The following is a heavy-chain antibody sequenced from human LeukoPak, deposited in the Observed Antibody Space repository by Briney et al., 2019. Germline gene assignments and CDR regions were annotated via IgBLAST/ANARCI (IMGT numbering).Heavy chain of an antibody. D-gene: IGHD6-13*01. CDR3: AKDLSLMAADYYFDY. V-gene: IGHV3-30*18. CDR2: ISYDGNNK. J-gene: IGHJ4*02. CDR1: GFTFSSYG. Sequence: GGSLRLSCAASGFTFSSYGMHWVRQAPGKGLEWVAVISYDGNNKYFADSVKGRFTISRDNSKNTLYLQMNSLRAEDSAVYFCAKDLSLMAADYYFDYWGQGTLVTVSS.